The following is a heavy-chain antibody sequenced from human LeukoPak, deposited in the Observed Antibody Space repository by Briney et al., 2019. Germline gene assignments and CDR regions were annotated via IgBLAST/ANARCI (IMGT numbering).Heavy chain of an antibody. CDR1: GGSFSGYY. CDR2: INHSGST. CDR3: ARAYYDFWSGYRYYYYYGMDV. D-gene: IGHD3-3*01. V-gene: IGHV4-34*01. Sequence: SGTLSLTCAVYGGSFSGYYWSWIRQPPGKGLEWIGEINHSGSTNYNPSLKSRVTISVDTSKNQFSLKLSSVTAADTAVYYCARAYYDFWSGYRYYYYYGMDVWGQGTTVTVSS. J-gene: IGHJ6*02.